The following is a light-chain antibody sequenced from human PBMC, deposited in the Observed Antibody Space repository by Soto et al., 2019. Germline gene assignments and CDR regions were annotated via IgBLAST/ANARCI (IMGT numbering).Light chain of an antibody. CDR2: GNS. V-gene: IGLV1-40*01. J-gene: IGLJ2*01. CDR1: SSNIGAGYD. Sequence: QLVLTQPPSVSGAPGQRVTIFCTGSSSNIGAGYDVHWYQQLPGTAPKLLIYGNSNRPSGVPDRFSGSKSGTSASLAITGLQAEDEADYYCQSYDSSLSGCVFGGGTKLTVL. CDR3: QSYDSSLSGCV.